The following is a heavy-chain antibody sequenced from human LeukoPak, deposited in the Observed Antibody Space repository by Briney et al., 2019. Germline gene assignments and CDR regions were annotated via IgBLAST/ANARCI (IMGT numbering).Heavy chain of an antibody. V-gene: IGHV4-38-2*01. CDR2: IYHSGST. CDR3: ATQGYSYGYPNDY. J-gene: IGHJ4*02. CDR1: GFTFSNYW. Sequence: GSLRLSCAASGFTFSNYWMSWIRQPPGKGLEWIGSIYHSGSTYYNPSLKSRVTISVDTSKNQFSLKLSSVTAADTAVYCCATQGYSYGYPNDYWGQGTLVTVSS. D-gene: IGHD5-18*01.